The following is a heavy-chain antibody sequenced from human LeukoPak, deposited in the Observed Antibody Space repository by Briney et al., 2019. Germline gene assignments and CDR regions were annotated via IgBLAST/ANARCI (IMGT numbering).Heavy chain of an antibody. V-gene: IGHV3-48*01. Sequence: PGGSLRLSCVASGFTFSAHSMNWVRQAPGKGLEWVSYISSNTTTTYYGDSVNGRFTISRDNSKNTLYLQMNSLRAEDTAVYYCAKDLWARDYWGQGTLVTVSS. CDR2: ISSNTTTT. CDR1: GFTFSAHS. CDR3: AKDLWARDY. D-gene: IGHD7-27*01. J-gene: IGHJ4*02.